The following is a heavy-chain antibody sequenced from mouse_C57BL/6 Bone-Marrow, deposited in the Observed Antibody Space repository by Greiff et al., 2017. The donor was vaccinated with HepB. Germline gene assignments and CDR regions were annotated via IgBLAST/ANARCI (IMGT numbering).Heavy chain of an antibody. D-gene: IGHD2-3*01. V-gene: IGHV1-82*01. Sequence: VQRVESGPELVKPGASVKISCKASGYAFSSSWMNWVKQRPGKGLEWIGRIYPGDGDTNYNGKFKGKATLTADKSSSTAYMQLSSLTSEDSAVYFCASDDGYHGGFAYWGQGTLVTVSA. CDR2: IYPGDGDT. CDR3: ASDDGYHGGFAY. CDR1: GYAFSSSW. J-gene: IGHJ3*01.